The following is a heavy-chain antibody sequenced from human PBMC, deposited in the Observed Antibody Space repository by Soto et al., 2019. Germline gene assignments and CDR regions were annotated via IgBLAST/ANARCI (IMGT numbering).Heavy chain of an antibody. CDR1: GFTVSSNY. CDR3: ASGVSVYSSSHPGGY. V-gene: IGHV3-53*02. Sequence: EVQLVETGGGLIQPGGSLRLSCAASGFTVSSNYMSWVRQAPGKGLEWVSVIYSGGSTYYADSVKGRFTISRDNSKNTLYLQMNSLRAEDTAVYYCASGVSVYSSSHPGGYWGQGTLVTVSS. D-gene: IGHD6-13*01. CDR2: IYSGGST. J-gene: IGHJ4*02.